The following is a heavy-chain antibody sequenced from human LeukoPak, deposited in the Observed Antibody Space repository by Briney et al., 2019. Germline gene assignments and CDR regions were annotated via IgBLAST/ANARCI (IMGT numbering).Heavy chain of an antibody. CDR2: VNPNSGGT. D-gene: IGHD4-23*01. Sequence: ASVKVSCKASGYTFTGYYMHWVRQAPGRGLEWMGWVNPNSGGTNYAQKFQGRVTMTRDTSISTAYMELSRLRSDDTAVYYCARDLRWLDVGNFDYWGQGTLVAVSS. V-gene: IGHV1-2*02. J-gene: IGHJ4*02. CDR1: GYTFTGYY. CDR3: ARDLRWLDVGNFDY.